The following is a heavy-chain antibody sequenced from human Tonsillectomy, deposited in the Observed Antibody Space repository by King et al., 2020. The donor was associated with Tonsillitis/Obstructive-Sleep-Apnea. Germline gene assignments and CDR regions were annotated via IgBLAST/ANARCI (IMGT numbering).Heavy chain of an antibody. D-gene: IGHD2-21*02. V-gene: IGHV1-18*01. CDR1: GYTFTNYG. CDR3: AVGGDRSDYYYGLAV. Sequence: QLVQSGAEVKKPGASVKVSCKASGYTFTNYGISWVRQAPGQGLEWMGWISAYNGYTNYGQKFQGRVTMTTDTSTNTAYMELRSLRSDDTAVYYCAVGGDRSDYYYGLAVWGQGTTVTVSS. J-gene: IGHJ6*02. CDR2: ISAYNGYT.